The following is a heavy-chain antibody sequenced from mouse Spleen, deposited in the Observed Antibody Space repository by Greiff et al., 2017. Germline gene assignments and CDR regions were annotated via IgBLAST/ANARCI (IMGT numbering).Heavy chain of an antibody. CDR1: GYSFTSYY. J-gene: IGHJ3*01. V-gene: IGHV1S81*02. Sequence: QVQLQQPGAELVKPGASVKLSCKASGYSFTSYYVSWVKQGPGQGLEWIGGINPNNGGANFNEKFKSRATLTVDKSSSTAFMQLSSLTSEDSAVYYCSRAGNTFGPFIYWGQGTLVTVSA. CDR3: SRAGNTFGPFIY. CDR2: INPNNGGA. D-gene: IGHD5-2*01.